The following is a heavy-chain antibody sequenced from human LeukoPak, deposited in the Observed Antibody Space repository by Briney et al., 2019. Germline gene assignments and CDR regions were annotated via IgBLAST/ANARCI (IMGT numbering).Heavy chain of an antibody. Sequence: GESLKIPCKGSGYSFTSYWIGWVRQMPGKGLEGMGIIYPGDSDTRYSPSFQGQVTISADKSISTAYLQWSSLKASDTAMYYCARRDILTGYLYYFDYWGQGTLVTVSS. CDR3: ARRDILTGYLYYFDY. J-gene: IGHJ4*02. D-gene: IGHD3-9*01. V-gene: IGHV5-51*01. CDR2: IYPGDSDT. CDR1: GYSFTSYW.